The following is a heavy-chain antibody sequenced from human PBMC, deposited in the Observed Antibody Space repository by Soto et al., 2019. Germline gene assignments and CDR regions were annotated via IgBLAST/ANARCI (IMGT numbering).Heavy chain of an antibody. Sequence: ASVKVSCKASGYTFTGYYMHWVRQAPGQGLEWMGWINPNSGGTNYAQKFQGRVTMTRDTSISTAYMELSRLRSDDTAVYYCAREANTGYYYGMDVWGQGTTVTVSS. CDR2: INPNSGGT. V-gene: IGHV1-2*02. CDR1: GYTFTGYY. D-gene: IGHD4-17*01. J-gene: IGHJ6*02. CDR3: AREANTGYYYGMDV.